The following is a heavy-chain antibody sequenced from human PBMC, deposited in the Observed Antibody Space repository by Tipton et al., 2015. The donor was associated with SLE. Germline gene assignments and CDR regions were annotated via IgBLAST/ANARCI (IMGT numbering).Heavy chain of an antibody. CDR2: IYHSGST. D-gene: IGHD6-13*01. Sequence: TLSLTCAVSGYSISSGYYWGWIRQPPGKGLAWIGSIYHSGSTYYNPSLTSRVTISVDTAKNQFSLKLSSVTAADTAVYYCARAGIAAAGSIDYWGQGTLVTVSS. CDR3: ARAGIAAAGSIDY. CDR1: GYSISSGYY. J-gene: IGHJ4*02. V-gene: IGHV4-38-2*01.